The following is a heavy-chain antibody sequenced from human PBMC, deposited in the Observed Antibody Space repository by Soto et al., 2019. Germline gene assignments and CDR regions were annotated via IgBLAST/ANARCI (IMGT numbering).Heavy chain of an antibody. J-gene: IGHJ6*02. Sequence: QVQLVQSGPEVKNPGASLKVSCKASGYTFTNYGITWVRQAPGQGLEWMGCSTASNGNANYARETQGRLTLTRDPSTNTASLELRSLRSDDTAVYYCSRGASCTSTICYDHFRYGLAVWGQWTTVIVS. CDR2: STASNGNA. D-gene: IGHD2-2*01. CDR3: SRGASCTSTICYDHFRYGLAV. CDR1: GYTFTNYG. V-gene: IGHV1-18*01.